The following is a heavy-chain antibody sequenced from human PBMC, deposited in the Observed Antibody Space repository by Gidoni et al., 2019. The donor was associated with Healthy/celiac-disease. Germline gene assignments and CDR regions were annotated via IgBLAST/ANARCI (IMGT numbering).Heavy chain of an antibody. J-gene: IGHJ4*02. CDR1: GCTFRSYA. V-gene: IGHV3-30-3*01. CDR2: ISYDGSNK. CDR3: ARETYYYDSSGYYHSHFFDY. Sequence: QVQLVESGGGVVQPGRSLRLSCAASGCTFRSYALHWVRQAPGKGLEWVAVISYDGSNKYYADSVKGRFTISRDNSKNTLYLQMNSLRAEDTAVYYCARETYYYDSSGYYHSHFFDYWGQGTLVTVSS. D-gene: IGHD3-22*01.